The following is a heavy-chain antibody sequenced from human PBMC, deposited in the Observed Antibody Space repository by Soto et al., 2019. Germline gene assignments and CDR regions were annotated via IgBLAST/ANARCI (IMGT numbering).Heavy chain of an antibody. CDR2: IQSKTDGGTT. CDR3: TTGLGYYDPYGMDV. D-gene: IGHD3-16*01. CDR1: GFTFSDAW. Sequence: GSLRLSCAASGFTFSDAWMTWVRQAPGKGLEWVGRIQSKTDGGTTDYAAPVYGRFTISRDDSKNTLYLQMNSLKTEDTAVYYCTTGLGYYDPYGMDVWGQGTTVTVSS. V-gene: IGHV3-15*01. J-gene: IGHJ6*02.